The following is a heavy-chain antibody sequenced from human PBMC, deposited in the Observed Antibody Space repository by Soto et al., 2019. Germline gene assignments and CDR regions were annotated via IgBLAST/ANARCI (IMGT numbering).Heavy chain of an antibody. CDR1: GGSISSYY. CDR2: IYYSGST. Sequence: PSETLSLTCTVSGGSISSYYWSWIRQPPGKGLEWIGYIYYSGSTNYNPSLKSRVTISVDTSKNQFSLKLSSVTAADTAVYYCAREVRGVINYFDYWGQGTLVTVSS. V-gene: IGHV4-59*01. CDR3: AREVRGVINYFDY. D-gene: IGHD3-10*01. J-gene: IGHJ4*02.